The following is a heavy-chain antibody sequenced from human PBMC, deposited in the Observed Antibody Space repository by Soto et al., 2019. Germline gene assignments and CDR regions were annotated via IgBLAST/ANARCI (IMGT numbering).Heavy chain of an antibody. J-gene: IGHJ3*01. V-gene: IGHV4-59*06. Sequence: SETLSLTCTVSGGSISSYYWSWIRQPPGKGLEWIGYIYYSGSTYYNPSLKSRVTISVDTSKNQFSLKLSSVTAADTAVYYCVRVDYGAPAFWGQGTMVTVSS. CDR3: VRVDYGAPAF. D-gene: IGHD4-17*01. CDR2: IYYSGST. CDR1: GGSISSYY.